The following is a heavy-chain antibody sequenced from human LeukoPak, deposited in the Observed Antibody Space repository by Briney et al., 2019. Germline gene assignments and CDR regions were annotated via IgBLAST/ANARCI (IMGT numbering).Heavy chain of an antibody. Sequence: GESLRLSCTASGFTFSNYWMSWVRQTPEKGMEWVANIKQDGSEKVYVYSVKGRFTTSRDNAESSLYLQMNSLRAEDTAVYYCARDPYSSSWSYGMDVWGQGTTVTVSS. D-gene: IGHD6-13*01. CDR1: GFTFSNYW. J-gene: IGHJ6*02. CDR2: IKQDGSEK. V-gene: IGHV3-7*05. CDR3: ARDPYSSSWSYGMDV.